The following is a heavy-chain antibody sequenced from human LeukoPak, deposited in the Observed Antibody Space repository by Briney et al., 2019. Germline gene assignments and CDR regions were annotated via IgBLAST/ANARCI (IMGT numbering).Heavy chain of an antibody. D-gene: IGHD3-16*01. CDR2: ISTDGSYT. J-gene: IGHJ4*02. V-gene: IGHV3-74*01. CDR1: GFTFSSYW. CDR3: AKKLRGTYSFDC. Sequence: GGSLRLSCAASGFTFSSYWMHWVRQAPGKGLVWVSRISTDGSYTSYADSVKGRFTISRDNSKNTLYLQMNSLRAEDTAVYNCAKKLRGTYSFDCWGQGTLVTVSS.